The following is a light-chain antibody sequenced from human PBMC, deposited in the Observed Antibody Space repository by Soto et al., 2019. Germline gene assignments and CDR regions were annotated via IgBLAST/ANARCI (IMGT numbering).Light chain of an antibody. V-gene: IGLV2-8*01. CDR3: QSYDNRLSGYVV. J-gene: IGLJ2*01. CDR1: SSDVGGYNY. Sequence: QSVLTQPPSASGSPGQSVAISCTGTSSDVGGYNYVSWYQQHPGKAPKLMIYEVNKRPSGVPDRLSASKSGTSASLVITGLQAEDEADYYCQSYDNRLSGYVVFGGGTKVTVL. CDR2: EVN.